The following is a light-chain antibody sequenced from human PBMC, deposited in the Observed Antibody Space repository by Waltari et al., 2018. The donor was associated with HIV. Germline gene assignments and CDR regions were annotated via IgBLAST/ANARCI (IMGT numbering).Light chain of an antibody. Sequence: SYDVTQPSSVSVSPGQTARITSSGNALPDQFDNWYQQKPGQAPVLVIYQDTQRPSGIPERFSGSSSGTVATLTIRGVRTEDEADYHCQSADLSGTYWVFGGGTKLTVL. V-gene: IGLV3-25*03. CDR3: QSADLSGTYWV. CDR1: ALPDQF. J-gene: IGLJ3*02. CDR2: QDT.